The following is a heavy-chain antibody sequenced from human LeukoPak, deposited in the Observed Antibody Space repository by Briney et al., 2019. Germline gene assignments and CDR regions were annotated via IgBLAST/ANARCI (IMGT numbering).Heavy chain of an antibody. V-gene: IGHV3-11*04. D-gene: IGHD3-10*01. CDR3: ARYSSGYRSCLSHHLGQ. J-gene: IGHJ4*02. Sequence: PGGSLRLSCAASGFTFSDYYMSWIRQAPGKGLEWVSYISSSSSTIYYADSVKRRFTISRDNAKNSLYLQMNSLRAEHTAVYYCARYSSGYRSCLSHHLGQWGQGTLVNV. CDR1: GFTFSDYY. CDR2: ISSSSSTI.